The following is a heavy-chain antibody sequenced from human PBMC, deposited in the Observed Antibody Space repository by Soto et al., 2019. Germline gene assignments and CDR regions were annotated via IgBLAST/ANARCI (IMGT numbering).Heavy chain of an antibody. D-gene: IGHD4-17*01. CDR2: LYPSGST. CDR3: AXETDHGDRYNFYYAMDV. CDR1: GDSMSSSY. J-gene: IGHJ6*02. V-gene: IGHV4-4*07. Sequence: SETLSLTCTVSGDSMSSSYWSWIRQPAGKGLEWVGRLYPSGSTNYNPSLRSRVTMSVDTSKNQFSLRLSSVTAADTAVYYCAXETDHGDRYNFYYAMDVWGQGTTVTVSS.